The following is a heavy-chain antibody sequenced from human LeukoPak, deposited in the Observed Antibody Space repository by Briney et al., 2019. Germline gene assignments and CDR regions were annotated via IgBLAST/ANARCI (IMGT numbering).Heavy chain of an antibody. CDR1: GFTFSSYA. CDR2: ISGSGSST. D-gene: IGHD3-16*01. J-gene: IGHJ4*02. V-gene: IGHV3-23*01. Sequence: GGSLRLSCAASGFTFSSYAMSWVRQAPGKGLEWVSAISGSGSSTYYADSVKGRVTISRDNSKKPLSLQMNSLRDEDTGVYLCASWGAKGFLSSYWGQGTLVTVSS. CDR3: ASWGAKGFLSSY.